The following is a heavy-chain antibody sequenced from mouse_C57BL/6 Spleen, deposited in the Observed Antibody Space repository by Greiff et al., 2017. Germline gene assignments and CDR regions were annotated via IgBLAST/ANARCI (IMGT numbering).Heavy chain of an antibody. CDR1: GYTFTSYW. V-gene: IGHV1-72*01. D-gene: IGHD3-3*01. CDR3: ARSDSRGYYAMDY. CDR2: IDPNSGGT. J-gene: IGHJ4*01. Sequence: QVQLKQPGAELVKPGASVKLSCKASGYTFTSYWMHWVKQRPGRGLEWIGRIDPNSGGTKYNEKFKSKATLTVDKPSSTAFMQLSSLTSDDSAVYYCARSDSRGYYAMDYWGQGTSVTVSS.